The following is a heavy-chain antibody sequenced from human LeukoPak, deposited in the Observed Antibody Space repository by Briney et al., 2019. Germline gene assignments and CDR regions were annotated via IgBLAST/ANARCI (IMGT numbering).Heavy chain of an antibody. D-gene: IGHD6-19*01. CDR3: ARQAIAVAGTRDLLAFDI. Sequence: PSETLSLTCTVSGGSISSSSYYWGWIRQPPGKGLEWIGGIYYSGSTYYNPSLKSRVTTSVDTSKNQFSLKLSSVTAADTAVYYCARQAIAVAGTRDLLAFDIWGQGTMVTVSS. J-gene: IGHJ3*02. CDR2: IYYSGST. CDR1: GGSISSSSYY. V-gene: IGHV4-39*01.